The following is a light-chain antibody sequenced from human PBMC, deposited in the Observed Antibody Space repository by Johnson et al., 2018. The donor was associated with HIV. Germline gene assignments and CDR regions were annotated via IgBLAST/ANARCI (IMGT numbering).Light chain of an antibody. V-gene: IGLV1-51*01. CDR2: DNN. J-gene: IGLJ1*01. CDR3: GTWDSSLSANV. CDR1: SSNIGNNY. Sequence: HSVLSQPASVSAASGQKVNISCSGSSSNIGNNYVSWYQQFPGTAPKLLIYDNNKRPSGIPDRFSGSKSGTSATLGITGLQTGDEADYYCGTWDSSLSANVFGTGTKVTVL.